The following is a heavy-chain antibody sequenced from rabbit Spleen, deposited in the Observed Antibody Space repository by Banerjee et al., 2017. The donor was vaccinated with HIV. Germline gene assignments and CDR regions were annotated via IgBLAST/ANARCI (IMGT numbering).Heavy chain of an antibody. V-gene: IGHV1S40*01. D-gene: IGHD1-1*01. Sequence: QSLEESGGDLVKPEGSLTLTCTASGVSFSFSSYMCWVRQAPGKGLEWIACIDTGSSGFTYFATWAKGRFTCSKTSSTTVTLQMTRLTAADTATYFCARDTSSSFSSYGMDLWGPGTLVTVS. CDR2: IDTGSSGFT. CDR1: GVSFSFSSY. J-gene: IGHJ6*01. CDR3: ARDTSSSFSSYGMDL.